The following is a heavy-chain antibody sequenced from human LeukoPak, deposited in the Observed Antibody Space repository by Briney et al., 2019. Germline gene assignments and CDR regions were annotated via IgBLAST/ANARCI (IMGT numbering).Heavy chain of an antibody. D-gene: IGHD2-15*01. CDR1: GFTFDDYA. Sequence: GRSLRVSCAASGFTFDDYAMHWVRQAPGKGLEWVSGISWNSGSIGYADSVKGRFTISRDNAKNSLYLQMNSLRAEDTALYYCAKDGRSRPYGMDVWGQGTTVTVSS. CDR2: ISWNSGSI. J-gene: IGHJ6*02. V-gene: IGHV3-9*01. CDR3: AKDGRSRPYGMDV.